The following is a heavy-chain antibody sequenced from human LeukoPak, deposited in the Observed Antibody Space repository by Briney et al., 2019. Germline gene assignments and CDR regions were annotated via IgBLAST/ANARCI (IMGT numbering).Heavy chain of an antibody. CDR2: ISGDGATT. V-gene: IGHV3-43*02. CDR3: AKDYY. CDR1: GFTFDDYP. Sequence: GGSLRLSCAASGFTFDDYPMHWVRQGPGKGLEWLSLISGDGATTYYADSVKGRFTISRDNIKNSLYLQMNSPRTGDTALYYCAKDYYWGQGTLVTVSS. J-gene: IGHJ4*02.